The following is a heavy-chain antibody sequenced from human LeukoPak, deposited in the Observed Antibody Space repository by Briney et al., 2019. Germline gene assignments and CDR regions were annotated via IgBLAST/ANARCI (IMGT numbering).Heavy chain of an antibody. CDR2: ISGSGGST. CDR1: GFTFSSYA. V-gene: IGHV3-23*01. CDR3: AKGPVSTVTTYLDY. Sequence: GGSLRLSCAASGFTFSSYAMSWVRQAPGKGLGWVSAISGSGGSTYYADSVKGRFTISRDNSKNTLYLQMNSLRAEDTAVYYCAKGPVSTVTTYLDYWGQGTLVTVSS. J-gene: IGHJ4*02. D-gene: IGHD4-17*01.